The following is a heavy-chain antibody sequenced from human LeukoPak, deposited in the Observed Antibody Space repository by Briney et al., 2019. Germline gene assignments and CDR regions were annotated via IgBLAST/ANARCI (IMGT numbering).Heavy chain of an antibody. D-gene: IGHD5-12*01. CDR2: IGGSGTST. CDR1: GFTVSNNY. Sequence: GGSLRLSCAASGFTVSNNYMSWVRQAPGKGLEWVSAIGGSGTSTYYADSVKGRFTISRDNSKNTLYLQMNSLRAEDTAVYYCAKDTSGSYFTGDYWGQGTLVTVSS. CDR3: AKDTSGSYFTGDY. V-gene: IGHV3-23*01. J-gene: IGHJ4*02.